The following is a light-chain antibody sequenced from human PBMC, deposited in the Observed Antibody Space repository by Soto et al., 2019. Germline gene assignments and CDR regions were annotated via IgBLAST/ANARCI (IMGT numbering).Light chain of an antibody. V-gene: IGKV1-5*01. CDR1: QSVSSW. CDR2: DAS. J-gene: IGKJ2*01. CDR3: QQYHGFSST. Sequence: DIQMTQSPSTLSASIGDTVTIACRASQSVSSWLAWYRQKPGRAPRLLIYDASSLEDGAPSRFSGSPSGPEFTLTISSMQPDDFATYHCQQYHGFSSTFGQGTKLEI.